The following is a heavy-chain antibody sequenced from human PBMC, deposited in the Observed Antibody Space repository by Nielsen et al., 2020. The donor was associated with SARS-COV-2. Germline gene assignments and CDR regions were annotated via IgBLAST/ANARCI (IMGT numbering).Heavy chain of an antibody. CDR1: GGSISSGGYY. CDR2: IYYSGST. J-gene: IGHJ4*02. Sequence: SETLSLTCTVSGGSISSGGYYWGWIRQPPGKGLEWIGYIYYSGSTNYNPSLKSRVTISVDTSKNQFSLKLSSVTAADTAVYYCARSRIAAAGEFDYWGQGTLVTVSS. V-gene: IGHV4-61*05. CDR3: ARSRIAAAGEFDY. D-gene: IGHD6-13*01.